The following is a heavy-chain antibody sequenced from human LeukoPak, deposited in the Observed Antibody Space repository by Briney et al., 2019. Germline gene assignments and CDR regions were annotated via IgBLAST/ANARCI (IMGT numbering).Heavy chain of an antibody. CDR1: GYTSTRYY. V-gene: IGHV1-46*01. J-gene: IGHJ5*02. D-gene: IGHD4-11*01. CDR3: ARGTTAPFDP. CDR2: ISPSGGST. Sequence: ASVKVSCKASGYTSTRYYMHWVRQAPGQGLEWVGIISPSGGSTSYAQKFQGRVTMTRDTSTSTVYMELSSLRSEDTAVYYCARGTTAPFDPWGQGTLVTVSS.